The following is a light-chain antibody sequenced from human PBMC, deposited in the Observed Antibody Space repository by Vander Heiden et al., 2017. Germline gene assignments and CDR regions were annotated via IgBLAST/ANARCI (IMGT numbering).Light chain of an antibody. CDR3: QEDSYYLYT. J-gene: IGKJ2*01. CDR2: DAS. Sequence: DIQMTQSPSTLSASVGDRVTITCRASQSVGSSLAWYQQRPGKAPNLLIYDASTLESGVPSRFSGSGSGTEFTLSIYSLQPDDFATYYCQEDSYYLYTFGQGTKLEIK. V-gene: IGKV1-5*01. CDR1: QSVGSS.